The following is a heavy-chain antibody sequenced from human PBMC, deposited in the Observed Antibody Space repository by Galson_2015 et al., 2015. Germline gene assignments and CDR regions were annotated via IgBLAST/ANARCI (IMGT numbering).Heavy chain of an antibody. CDR1: GGSISSSSYY. CDR3: ARVGYSSGYYLDY. J-gene: IGHJ4*02. D-gene: IGHD3-22*01. V-gene: IGHV4-39*01. Sequence: ETLSLTCSVSGGSISSSSYYWGWIRQPPGKGLEWIGSISYSGSTHYNPSLKSRVTIYVDTSKNQFSLKLSSVTAADTAVYYCARVGYSSGYYLDYWGQGTLVTVSS. CDR2: ISYSGST.